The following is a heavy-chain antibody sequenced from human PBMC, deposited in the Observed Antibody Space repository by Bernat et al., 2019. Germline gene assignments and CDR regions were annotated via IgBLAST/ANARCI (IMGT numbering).Heavy chain of an antibody. CDR1: GLTFSSYG. V-gene: IGHV3-30*18. CDR3: AKGDPGYSYGD. Sequence: QVQLVESGGGVVQPGRSLRLSCAASGLTFSSYGMHWVRQAPGKGLEWVALISYDGSYEYYADSVKGRFTISRDNPKSTLYLQMNSLRVEDTAVYYCAKGDPGYSYGDWGQGTLVTVSS. J-gene: IGHJ4*02. D-gene: IGHD5-18*01. CDR2: ISYDGSYE.